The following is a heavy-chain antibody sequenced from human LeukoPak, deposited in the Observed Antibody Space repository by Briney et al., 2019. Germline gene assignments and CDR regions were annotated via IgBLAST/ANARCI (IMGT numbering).Heavy chain of an antibody. CDR2: INHSGST. CDR1: GGSFSGYY. V-gene: IGHV4-34*01. J-gene: IGHJ5*02. D-gene: IGHD3-10*01. CDR3: APDPMVRGVT. Sequence: SETLSLTCAVYGGSFSGYYWSWIRQPPGKGLEWIGEINHSGSTNYNPSLKSRVTISVDTSKSQFSLKLSSVTAADTAVYYCAPDPMVRGVTWGQGTLVSVSS.